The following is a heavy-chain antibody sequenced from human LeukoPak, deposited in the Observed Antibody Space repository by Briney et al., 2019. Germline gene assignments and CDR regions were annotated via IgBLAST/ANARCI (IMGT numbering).Heavy chain of an antibody. CDR3: ARDVVLAAAGTGDY. D-gene: IGHD6-13*01. J-gene: IGHJ4*02. CDR2: INPNSGGT. V-gene: IGHV1-2*02. CDR1: GYTFTGYY. Sequence: GSVKVSCKASGYTFTGYYMHWVRQAPGQGLEWMGWINPNSGGTNYAQKFQGGVTMTRDTSISTAYMELSRLRSDDTAVYYCARDVVLAAAGTGDYWGQGTLVTVSS.